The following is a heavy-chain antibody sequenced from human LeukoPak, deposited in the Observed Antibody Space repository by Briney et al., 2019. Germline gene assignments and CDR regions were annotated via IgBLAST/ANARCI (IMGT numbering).Heavy chain of an antibody. J-gene: IGHJ5*02. CDR3: ARHEWVNRPARFDP. CDR2: IYYSGST. CDR1: GGSISSSSYY. D-gene: IGHD6-6*01. Sequence: PSETLSLTCTVSGGSISSSSYYWGWIRQPPGKGLEWIGSIYYSGSTYYNPSLKSRVTISVDTSKNQFSLKLSSVTAADTAVYYCARHEWVNRPARFDPWGQGTLVTVSS. V-gene: IGHV4-39*01.